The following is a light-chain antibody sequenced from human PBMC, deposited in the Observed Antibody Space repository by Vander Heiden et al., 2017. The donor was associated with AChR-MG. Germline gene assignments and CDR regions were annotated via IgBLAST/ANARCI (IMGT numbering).Light chain of an antibody. Sequence: QAGVTQEPSLTVSPGGTVTLTCGSSIGAVTRGFHPNWFQRKPGQPPRALIYSTTDRHSWTPARFSGSLRGDKAALTLSGVQPEDEADYVCLLSSGGVWVFGGGTKLTVL. J-gene: IGLJ3*02. CDR1: IGAVTRGFH. V-gene: IGLV7-43*01. CDR3: LLSSGGVWV. CDR2: STT.